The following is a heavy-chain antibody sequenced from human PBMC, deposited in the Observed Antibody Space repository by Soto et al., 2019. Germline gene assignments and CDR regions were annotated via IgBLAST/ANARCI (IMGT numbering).Heavy chain of an antibody. J-gene: IGHJ6*02. Sequence: SSVKVSCKASGGPYNSFAISWVRQAPGQGLEXIGGIIPVFGTATYAQKFKGRVTITAEESTSTAYMELSSLTSEDTAVYYCARFLGGAGSYYDGQNYNYYNGMDVWGQGTTVTVSS. CDR2: IIPVFGTA. V-gene: IGHV1-69*13. CDR3: ARFLGGAGSYYDGQNYNYYNGMDV. D-gene: IGHD3-10*01. CDR1: GGPYNSFA.